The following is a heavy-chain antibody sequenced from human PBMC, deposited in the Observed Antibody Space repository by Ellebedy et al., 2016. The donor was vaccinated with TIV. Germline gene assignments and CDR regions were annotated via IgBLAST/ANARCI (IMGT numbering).Heavy chain of an antibody. J-gene: IGHJ4*02. D-gene: IGHD2-2*01. CDR1: GSSISSGYY. CDR3: AKDEGYCSSTSCYSYFDY. V-gene: IGHV4-38-2*02. Sequence: MPSETLSLTCSVSGSSISSGYYWGWIRQPPGRGLEWIGSMYHSGSTYYSPSLQSRVTISVATSKNQLSLRLSSVTAAATAVYYFAKDEGYCSSTSCYSYFDYWGQGTLVTVSS. CDR2: MYHSGST.